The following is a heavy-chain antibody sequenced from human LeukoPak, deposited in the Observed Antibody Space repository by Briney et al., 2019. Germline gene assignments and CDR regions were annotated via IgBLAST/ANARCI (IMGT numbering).Heavy chain of an antibody. CDR1: GYSFTSYW. D-gene: IGHD3-10*01. V-gene: IGHV5-51*01. CDR2: IYPGDSDT. J-gene: IGHJ4*02. Sequence: GESLKISCKGSGYSFTSYWIGWVRQMPGKGLEWMGIIYPGDSDTRYSPSFQGQVTISADKSISTAYLQWSSLKASDTAIYYCARQAYYYGSGSSEGDYWGQGTLVTVSS. CDR3: ARQAYYYGSGSSEGDY.